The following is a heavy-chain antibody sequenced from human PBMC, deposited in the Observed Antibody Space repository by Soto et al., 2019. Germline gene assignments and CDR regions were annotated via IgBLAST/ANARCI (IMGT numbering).Heavy chain of an antibody. Sequence: PSETLSLTCTVSGGSISIGDYYWSCIRQPPGKGLEWIGYIYYSGSTYYNPSLKSRVTTSVDTSKNQFSLKLSSVTAADTAVYYCARESYYDSSGYYYWYFDLWGRGTLVTVSS. CDR2: IYYSGST. CDR1: GGSISIGDYY. CDR3: ARESYYDSSGYYYWYFDL. J-gene: IGHJ2*01. D-gene: IGHD3-22*01. V-gene: IGHV4-30-4*01.